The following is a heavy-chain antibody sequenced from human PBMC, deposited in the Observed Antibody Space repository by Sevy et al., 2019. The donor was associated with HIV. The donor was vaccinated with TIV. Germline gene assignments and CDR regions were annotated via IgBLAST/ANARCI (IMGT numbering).Heavy chain of an antibody. V-gene: IGHV4-59*01. Sequence: SETLSLTCTVSGDSIGDYYWSWIRQTPGKGLEWIGYIDYSGNAHYNPCLKSRVTISVDTSKNHFSLKLNSVTAADTALYYCARDPATGWFDPWGQGTLVTVSS. CDR1: GDSIGDYY. CDR3: ARDPATGWFDP. J-gene: IGHJ5*02. CDR2: IDYSGNA.